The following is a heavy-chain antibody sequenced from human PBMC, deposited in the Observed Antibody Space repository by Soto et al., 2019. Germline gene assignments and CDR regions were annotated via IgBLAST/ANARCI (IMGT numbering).Heavy chain of an antibody. Sequence: ASVKVSCKASGYTFTGYYMHWVRQAPGQGLEWMGWINPNSGGTNYAQKFQGRVTMTRDTSISTAYMELSRMRSDDTAVYYCAHFYCNSTSCPTYYYYGMDVWGQGTTVNVSS. CDR1: GYTFTGYY. CDR3: AHFYCNSTSCPTYYYYGMDV. D-gene: IGHD2-2*01. V-gene: IGHV1-2*02. J-gene: IGHJ6*01. CDR2: INPNSGGT.